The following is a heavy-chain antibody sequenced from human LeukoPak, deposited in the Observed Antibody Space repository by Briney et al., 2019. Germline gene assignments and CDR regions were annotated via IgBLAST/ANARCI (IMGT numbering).Heavy chain of an antibody. J-gene: IGHJ4*02. Sequence: SETLSLTCTVSGGSISSSSYYWGWIRQPPGKGLEWIGSIYYSGSTYYNPSLKSRVTTSVDTSKNQFSLKLSSVTAADTAVYYCARELWSGPYDSSGLLDYWGQGTLVTVSS. D-gene: IGHD3-22*01. CDR2: IYYSGST. CDR3: ARELWSGPYDSSGLLDY. CDR1: GGSISSSSYY. V-gene: IGHV4-39*07.